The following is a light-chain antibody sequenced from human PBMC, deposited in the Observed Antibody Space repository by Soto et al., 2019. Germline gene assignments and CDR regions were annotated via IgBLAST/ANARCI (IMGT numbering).Light chain of an antibody. CDR2: DVT. J-gene: IGLJ2*01. V-gene: IGLV2-11*01. CDR3: CSYAGSYTYVV. CDR1: SSDVGGYNS. Sequence: QSALTQPRSVSGSPGQSVTISCTGTSSDVGGYNSVSWYQQHPDKAPKLMIYDVTRRPSGVPDRFSGSKSGNTASLTISGLQAEDEADYYCCSYAGSYTYVVFGGGTKLTVL.